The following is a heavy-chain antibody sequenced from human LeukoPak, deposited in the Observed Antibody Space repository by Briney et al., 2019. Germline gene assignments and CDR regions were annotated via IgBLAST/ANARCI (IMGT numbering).Heavy chain of an antibody. CDR2: IYYTGST. J-gene: IGHJ4*02. V-gene: IGHV4-61*01. CDR1: GGSVSSGSYY. D-gene: IGHD3-22*01. CDR3: ARDEYYYDSRGYSYYFDY. Sequence: SETLSLTCAVSGGSVSSGSYYWTWIRQPPGKGLEWIGCIYYTGSTNYNPSLKSRVTISADTSKNQFPLKLSSVTAADTAVYYCARDEYYYDSRGYSYYFDYWGQGTLVTVSS.